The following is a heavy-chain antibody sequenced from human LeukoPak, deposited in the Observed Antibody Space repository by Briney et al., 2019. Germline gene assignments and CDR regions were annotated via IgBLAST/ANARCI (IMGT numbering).Heavy chain of an antibody. CDR2: IHHSGTT. J-gene: IGHJ3*02. CDR1: GGSVTASTYYY. V-gene: IGHV4-39*07. Sequence: SETLSLTCTVSGGSVTASTYYYWGWIRQPPGKGLEWIGAIHHSGTTYYNPSLKSRVTISVDTSKNQFSLKLSSVTAADTAVYYCARANGLYDILTGYYPDAFDIWGQGTMVTVSS. D-gene: IGHD3-9*01. CDR3: ARANGLYDILTGYYPDAFDI.